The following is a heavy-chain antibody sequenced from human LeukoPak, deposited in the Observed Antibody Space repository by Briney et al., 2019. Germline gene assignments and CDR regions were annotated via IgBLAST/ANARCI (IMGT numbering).Heavy chain of an antibody. CDR3: ARTIGWYYLDY. J-gene: IGHJ4*02. Sequence: ASVNVSCKASGYTFTGPYIHWVRQAPGQGLEWVGWINPNSGGTNYAQNFQGMVTMTRDTSISTSYKELSRLRSDDTAVYYCARTIGWYYLDYWGQGTLVTVSS. D-gene: IGHD6-19*01. CDR1: GYTFTGPY. V-gene: IGHV1-2*02. CDR2: INPNSGGT.